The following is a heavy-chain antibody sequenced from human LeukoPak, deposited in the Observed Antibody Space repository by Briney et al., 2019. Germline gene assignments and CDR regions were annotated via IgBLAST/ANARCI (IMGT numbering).Heavy chain of an antibody. CDR1: GYTFTGYY. J-gene: IGHJ4*02. V-gene: IGHV1-2*04. CDR2: INPNSGGT. CDR3: ARSDLRMIAVAHFDY. D-gene: IGHD3-22*01. Sequence: ASVKVSCKASGYTFTGYYMHWVRQAPGQGLEWMGWINPNSGGTNYAQKFQGWVTMTRDTSISTAYMELSRLRSDDTAVYYCARSDLRMIAVAHFDYWGQGTLVTVSS.